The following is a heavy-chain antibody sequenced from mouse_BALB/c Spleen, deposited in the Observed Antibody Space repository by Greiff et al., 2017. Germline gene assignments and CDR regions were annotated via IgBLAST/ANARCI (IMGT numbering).Heavy chain of an antibody. CDR1: GFTFTDYY. CDR3: ARVYYDYDGAWFAY. V-gene: IGHV7-3*02. Sequence: EVQRVESGGGLVQPGGSLRLSCATSGFTFTDYYMSWVRQPPGKALEWLGFIRNKANGYTTEYSASVKGRFTISRDNSQSILYLQMNTLRAEDSATYYCARVYYDYDGAWFAYWGQGTLVTVSA. D-gene: IGHD2-4*01. J-gene: IGHJ3*01. CDR2: IRNKANGYTT.